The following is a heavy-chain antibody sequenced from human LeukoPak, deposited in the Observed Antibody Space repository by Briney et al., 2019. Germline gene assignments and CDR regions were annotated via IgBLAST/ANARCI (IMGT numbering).Heavy chain of an antibody. V-gene: IGHV4-30-4*01. CDR2: IYYSGST. J-gene: IGHJ5*02. CDR3: ARRRSYYYDSSGYYSPPGGFDP. Sequence: PSQTLSLTCTVSGGSIYSADYYWNWIRQPPGKGLEWIGYIYYSGSTYYNPSLESRVTISVDTSKNQFSLKLSSVTAADTAVYYCARRRSYYYDSSGYYSPPGGFDPWGQGTLVTVSS. CDR1: GGSIYSADYY. D-gene: IGHD3-22*01.